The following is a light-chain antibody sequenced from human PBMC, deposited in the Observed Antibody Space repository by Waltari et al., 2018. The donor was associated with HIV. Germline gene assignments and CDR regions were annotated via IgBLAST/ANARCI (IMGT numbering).Light chain of an antibody. Sequence: QSALTQPPSASGSPGQSVTISCTGSSSDVGAYNYVSWYQHHPGKAPKLMMSEVSQRPSGVPDRFSGSSSGNTASLTITGAQAEDEADYYCSSRDSTYNPVVFGGGTNLTVL. V-gene: IGLV2-8*01. CDR2: EVS. CDR3: SSRDSTYNPVV. J-gene: IGLJ2*01. CDR1: SSDVGAYNY.